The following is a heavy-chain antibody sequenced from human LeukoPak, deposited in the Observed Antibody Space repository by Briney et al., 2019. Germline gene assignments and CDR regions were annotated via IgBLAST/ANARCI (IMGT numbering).Heavy chain of an antibody. Sequence: SETLSLTCTVSGGSISSYYWNWIRQPPGKGLEWIGYIYYSGSTNYNPSLKSRVTISVDTSKNQFSLRLSSVTAADTAVYYCARALGAFDIWGQGTMVTVSS. J-gene: IGHJ3*02. CDR2: IYYSGST. CDR1: GGSISSYY. CDR3: ARALGAFDI. V-gene: IGHV4-59*01.